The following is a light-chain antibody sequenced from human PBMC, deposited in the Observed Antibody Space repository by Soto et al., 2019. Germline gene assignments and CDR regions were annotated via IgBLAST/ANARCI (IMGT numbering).Light chain of an antibody. Sequence: DIQMTQSPSSLSASVGDRVTITCRANYNIRHSLNWYQQKPREAPKLLIYASSSLESGVPSRFSVSASGTDFTLTINSLQPEDFASECCQQSYSTPRTFGQGTKVEIK. CDR3: QQSYSTPRT. CDR2: ASS. V-gene: IGKV1-39*01. J-gene: IGKJ1*01. CDR1: YNIRHS.